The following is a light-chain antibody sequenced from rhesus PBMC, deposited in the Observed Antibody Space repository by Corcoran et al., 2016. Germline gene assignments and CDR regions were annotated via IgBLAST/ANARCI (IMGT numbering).Light chain of an antibody. CDR3: LQYSSSPRT. CDR2: KAS. Sequence: DIQMTQSPSSLSASVGDTVTITCRASQSISSWLDWYQQKPGKAPKLLIYKASSLQSGVPSRFSGSGYGTDFTLTISSLQPEDFATYYCLQYSSSPRTFGQGTKVEIK. CDR1: QSISSW. J-gene: IGKJ1*01. V-gene: IGKV1-22*01.